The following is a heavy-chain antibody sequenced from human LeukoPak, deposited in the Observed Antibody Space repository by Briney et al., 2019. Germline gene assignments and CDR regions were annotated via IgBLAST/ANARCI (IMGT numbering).Heavy chain of an antibody. D-gene: IGHD3-3*01. J-gene: IGHJ4*02. V-gene: IGHV4-39*01. CDR1: GGSISSSSYY. Sequence: SETLSLTCTVSGGSISSSSYYWGWIRQPPGKGLEWIGSTYYSGSTYYNPSLKSRVTISVDTSKNQFSLKLSSVTAADTAVYYCARQPSNDFWSGYYPQYYFDYWGQGTLVTVSS. CDR2: TYYSGST. CDR3: ARQPSNDFWSGYYPQYYFDY.